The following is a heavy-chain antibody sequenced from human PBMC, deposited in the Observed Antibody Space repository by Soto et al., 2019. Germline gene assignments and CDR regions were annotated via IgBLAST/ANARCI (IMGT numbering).Heavy chain of an antibody. CDR3: LFPFDY. J-gene: IGHJ4*02. CDR2: ISYDGSNK. Sequence: LRLSCAASGFTFSSYGMHWVRQAPGKGLEWVAVISYDGSNKYYADSVKGRFTISRDNSKNTLYLQMNSLRAEDTAVYYCLFPFDYWGQGTLVTVSS. CDR1: GFTFSSYG. V-gene: IGHV3-30*03.